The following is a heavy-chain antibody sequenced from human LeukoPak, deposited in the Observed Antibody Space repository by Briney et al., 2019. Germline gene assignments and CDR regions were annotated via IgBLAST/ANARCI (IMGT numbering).Heavy chain of an antibody. J-gene: IGHJ5*02. CDR3: ATSHDVKTAPYDL. D-gene: IGHD3-10*02. V-gene: IGHV4-4*09. CDR2: IFTSGWT. Sequence: PSETLSLTCTVSGASISSYYWSWVRQSPGKGLEWIGYIFTSGWTDYNPSRKSRVTMSVDTSKNQLSMELRFLTAADTAVYYCATSHDVKTAPYDLWGQGTLVTVSS. CDR1: GASISSYY.